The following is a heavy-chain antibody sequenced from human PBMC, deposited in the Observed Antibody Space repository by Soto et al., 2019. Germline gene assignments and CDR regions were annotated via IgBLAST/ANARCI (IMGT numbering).Heavy chain of an antibody. V-gene: IGHV3-33*01. CDR1: GFTFSSYG. CDR2: IWYDGSNK. CDR3: ARARRGLWFGELGF. Sequence: QVQLVESGGGVVQPGRSLRLSCAASGFTFSSYGMHWVRQAPGKGLEWVAVIWYDGSNKYYADSVKGRFTISRDNSKKTLYLQMNSLRAEDTAVYYCARARRGLWFGELGFWGQGTLVTVSS. D-gene: IGHD3-10*01. J-gene: IGHJ4*02.